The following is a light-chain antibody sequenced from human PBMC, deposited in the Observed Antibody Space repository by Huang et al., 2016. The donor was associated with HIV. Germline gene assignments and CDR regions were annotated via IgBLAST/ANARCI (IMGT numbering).Light chain of an antibody. J-gene: IGKJ2*01. Sequence: DIQMTQSPFSLSASVGDRVTITCRASQSISSYLNWYQQKPGKAPKLLIYAVSTLQRGIPSRFSGSGAGTDFTLTITSLQPEDFATYYCQQTYIIPITFGQGTKLEIK. CDR2: AVS. CDR3: QQTYIIPIT. V-gene: IGKV1-39*01. CDR1: QSISSY.